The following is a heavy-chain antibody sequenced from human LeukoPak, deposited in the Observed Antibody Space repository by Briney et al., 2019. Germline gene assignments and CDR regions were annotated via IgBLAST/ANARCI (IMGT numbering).Heavy chain of an antibody. CDR3: ARDFCSSDACPFRDDAFDL. Sequence: PGGSLRLSCAASGFTVSSNYMSWVRQAPGKGLEWVSVIYSGGSTFYADSVKGRFTVSRDTFKNILSLQMNSLRAEDTAKYYCARDFCSSDACPFRDDAFDLWGQGTMVTVSS. J-gene: IGHJ3*01. V-gene: IGHV3-53*01. D-gene: IGHD2-2*01. CDR1: GFTVSSNY. CDR2: IYSGGST.